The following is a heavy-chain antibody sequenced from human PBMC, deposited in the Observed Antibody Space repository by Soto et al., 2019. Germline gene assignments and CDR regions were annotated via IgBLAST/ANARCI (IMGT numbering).Heavy chain of an antibody. J-gene: IGHJ3*01. D-gene: IGHD3-9*01. CDR3: ARDPPYYDILTGYHEEDAFDV. CDR2: ISRSGTPI. Sequence: PGGSLRLSCAASGFTFSSFDMTWVRQAPGKGLEWVSYISRSGTPIYYADSVKGRFTISRDNAKSSLRLQMNSLRAEDTALYYCARDPPYYDILTGYHEEDAFDVWGQGTMVTVSS. CDR1: GFTFSSFD. V-gene: IGHV3-48*03.